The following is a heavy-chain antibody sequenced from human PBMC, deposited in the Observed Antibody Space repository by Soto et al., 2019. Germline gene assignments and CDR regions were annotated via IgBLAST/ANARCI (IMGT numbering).Heavy chain of an antibody. CDR3: ARDLRAGYTAMVTNPFDY. Sequence: QVQLVESGRGVVQPGRSLRLSCAASGFTFSSYAMHWVRQAPGKGLEWVAVISYDGSNKYYADSVKGRFTISRDNSKNTLYLQMNSLRAEDTAVYYCARDLRAGYTAMVTNPFDYWGQGTLVTVSS. V-gene: IGHV3-30-3*01. CDR2: ISYDGSNK. J-gene: IGHJ4*02. D-gene: IGHD5-18*01. CDR1: GFTFSSYA.